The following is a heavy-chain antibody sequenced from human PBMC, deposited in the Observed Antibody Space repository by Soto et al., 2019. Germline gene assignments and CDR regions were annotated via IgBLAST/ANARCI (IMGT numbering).Heavy chain of an antibody. V-gene: IGHV2-5*02. J-gene: IGHJ5*02. CDR3: ARTNYYGSGSSKWFDP. Sequence: QITLKESGPTLVKPTQTLTLTCTFSGFSLSTSGVGVGWIRQPPGKALEWLALIYWDDDKRYSPSLKSRLTITKDNSKNQVVLTMTNMDPVDTATYYCARTNYYGSGSSKWFDPWGQGTLVTVSS. D-gene: IGHD3-10*01. CDR1: GFSLSTSGVG. CDR2: IYWDDDK.